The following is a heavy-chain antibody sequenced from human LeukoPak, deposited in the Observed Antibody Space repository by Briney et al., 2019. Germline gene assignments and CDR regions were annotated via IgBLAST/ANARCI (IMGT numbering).Heavy chain of an antibody. CDR2: MNPNSGNT. Sequence: ASVKVSCKASGGTFSSYAISWVRQATGQGLEWMGWMNPNSGNTGYAQKFQGRVTITRNTSISTAYMELSSLRSEDTAVYYCARGLDAFDIWGQGTMVTVSS. CDR3: ARGLDAFDI. CDR1: GGTFSSYA. V-gene: IGHV1-8*03. J-gene: IGHJ3*02.